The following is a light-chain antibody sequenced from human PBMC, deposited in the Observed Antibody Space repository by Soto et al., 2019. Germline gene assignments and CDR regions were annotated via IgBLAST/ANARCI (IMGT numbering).Light chain of an antibody. CDR1: QSVSGS. CDR3: HQRTSREWT. CDR2: DAS. Sequence: ELVLTQSPATLSLSPGERATLSCRASQSVSGSLAWYQQKLGQAPRLLIDDASHRATGIPARFSGSGSGTDFTLTISSLEPEDFAVYYCHQRTSREWTFGQGTKVEIK. J-gene: IGKJ1*01. V-gene: IGKV3-11*01.